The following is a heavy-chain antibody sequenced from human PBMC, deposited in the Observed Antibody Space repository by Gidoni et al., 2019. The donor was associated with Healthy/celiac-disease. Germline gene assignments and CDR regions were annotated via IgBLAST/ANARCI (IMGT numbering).Heavy chain of an antibody. Sequence: EVQLLVSGGGLVQPGGSLRLPGAASGFTFSTYAMSWVRQAPGKGLEWVSAIGGSGGSTYYADSVKGRFTISRDNSKNTLYLQMNSLRAEDTAVYYCAHYGDRRRAFDIWGQGTMVTVSS. CDR1: GFTFSTYA. J-gene: IGHJ3*02. CDR3: AHYGDRRRAFDI. V-gene: IGHV3-23*01. CDR2: IGGSGGST. D-gene: IGHD4-17*01.